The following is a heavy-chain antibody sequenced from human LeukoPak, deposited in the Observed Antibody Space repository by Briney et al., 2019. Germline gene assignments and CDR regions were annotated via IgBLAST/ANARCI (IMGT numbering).Heavy chain of an antibody. CDR3: ARRIASPVYYYYYMDV. V-gene: IGHV4-38-2*02. CDR2: IYHSGST. J-gene: IGHJ6*03. Sequence: SETLSLTCTVSGYSISSGYFWGWIRQPPGKGLEWIGSIYHSGSTYYNPSLKSRLTISLDTSKNQFSLKLSSVTAADTAVYYCARRIASPVYYYYYMDVWGKGTTVTVSS. CDR1: GYSISSGYF.